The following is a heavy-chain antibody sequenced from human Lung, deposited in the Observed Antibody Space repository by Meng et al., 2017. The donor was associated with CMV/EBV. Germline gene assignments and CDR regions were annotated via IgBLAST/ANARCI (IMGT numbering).Heavy chain of an antibody. CDR3: ARVYYDSTNYYFSFGY. J-gene: IGHJ4*02. D-gene: IGHD3-22*01. CDR1: GYSFGNYA. CDR2: ISYDGDKK. Sequence: GSLRLSCVGSGYSFGNYAMHWVRQAPGKGLEWVAVISYDGDKKFYTDSVKGRFTISRDNSKNTLILQMNSLRTEDTAVYYCARVYYDSTNYYFSFGYWGQGTXVTVAS. V-gene: IGHV3-30*04.